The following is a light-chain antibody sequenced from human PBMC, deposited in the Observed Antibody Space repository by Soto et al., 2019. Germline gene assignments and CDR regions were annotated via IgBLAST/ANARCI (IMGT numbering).Light chain of an antibody. CDR2: RVS. CDR3: CSSSGSYPSPYV. J-gene: IGLJ1*01. V-gene: IGLV2-11*01. CDR1: SRDVGGDNF. Sequence: QSALTQPRSVSGSPGQSVTISCTGTSRDVGGDNFVSWYQHHPGKAPKLMIFRVSKRPSDVPDRFSGSRSGNTASLTISGRLTADEADYYCCSSSGSYPSPYVFGSGTKLTVL.